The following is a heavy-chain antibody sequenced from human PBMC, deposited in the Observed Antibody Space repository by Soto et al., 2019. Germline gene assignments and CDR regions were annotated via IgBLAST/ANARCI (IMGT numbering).Heavy chain of an antibody. V-gene: IGHV1-3*01. D-gene: IGHD1-1*01. CDR1: GYTFTNYP. CDR3: ARYNYFDF. CDR2: IDAGNGNT. J-gene: IGHJ4*02. Sequence: QVQLMQSGAEVKRPGASMKISCKTSGYTFTNYPIHWVRQAPGQTLEWMGWIDAGNGNTKYSQSLQDRVHLTRETSANTAYMELRSLGSEDTAVYYCARYNYFDFWGQGTLVTVSS.